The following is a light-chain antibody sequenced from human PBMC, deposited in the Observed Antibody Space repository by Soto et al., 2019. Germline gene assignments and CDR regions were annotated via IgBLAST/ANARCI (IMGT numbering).Light chain of an antibody. CDR2: ELT. V-gene: IGLV2-14*01. Sequence: QSVLTQPASVSGSPGQSIAISCTGSSSDVGIYNYVSWYQQHPGKVPKLIIYELTNRPSGVSNRFSGSKSGNTASLTISGLQAEDEADYYCSSYTTSSTRVFGTGTKVTVL. CDR1: SSDVGIYNY. J-gene: IGLJ1*01. CDR3: SSYTTSSTRV.